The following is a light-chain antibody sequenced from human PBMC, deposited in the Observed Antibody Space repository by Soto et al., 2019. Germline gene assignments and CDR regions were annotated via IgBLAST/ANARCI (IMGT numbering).Light chain of an antibody. CDR1: QSVRTK. Sequence: ETVMTQSPATLSVSPGERATLSCRASQSVRTKLAWYQQKPGQAPRLLIYGASSRATGIPARFSGSGSGTEFTLTSSSLQSADSGVYHCQQYNKRPAAITFGQGTRLEIK. CDR3: QQYNKRPAAIT. J-gene: IGKJ5*01. CDR2: GAS. V-gene: IGKV3D-15*01.